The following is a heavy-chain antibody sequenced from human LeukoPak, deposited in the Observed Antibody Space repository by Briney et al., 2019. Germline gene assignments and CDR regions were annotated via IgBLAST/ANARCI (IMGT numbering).Heavy chain of an antibody. J-gene: IGHJ6*03. CDR2: IYYSGST. D-gene: IGHD3-10*01. Sequence: PSETLSLTCTVSGGSITSYYWSWIRQPPGKGLEWIGYIYYSGSTNYNPSLKSRVTISVDTSKNQFSLKLSSVTAADTAVYYCAREIGITMVRGKGAGYYYYMDVWGKGTTVTVSS. V-gene: IGHV4-59*01. CDR3: AREIGITMVRGKGAGYYYYMDV. CDR1: GGSITSYY.